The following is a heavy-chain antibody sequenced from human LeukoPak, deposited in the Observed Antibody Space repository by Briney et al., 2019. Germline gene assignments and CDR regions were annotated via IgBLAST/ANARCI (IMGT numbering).Heavy chain of an antibody. CDR1: GFTFSSYS. J-gene: IGHJ4*02. V-gene: IGHV3-30*02. Sequence: GGSLRLSCAASGFTFSSYSMNWVRQAPGKGLEWVAVIWYDGSNKYYADSVKGRFTISRDNSKNTLYLQINSLRPEDTAVYYCAEDQSQWGQGTLVIVSS. CDR3: AEDQSQ. CDR2: IWYDGSNK.